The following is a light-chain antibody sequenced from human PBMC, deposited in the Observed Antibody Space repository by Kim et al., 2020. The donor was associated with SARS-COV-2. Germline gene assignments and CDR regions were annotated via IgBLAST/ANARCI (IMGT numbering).Light chain of an antibody. CDR2: AAS. CDR3: QKCDSAPWT. V-gene: IGKV1-27*01. J-gene: IGKJ1*01. Sequence: GDRVTITCRASQDISNYLAWFQLKPGKAPKLLIYAASALQPGVPYRFSGSGSGTDFTLTVTSLQPEDVATYYCQKCDSAPWTFGQGTKVDI. CDR1: QDISNY.